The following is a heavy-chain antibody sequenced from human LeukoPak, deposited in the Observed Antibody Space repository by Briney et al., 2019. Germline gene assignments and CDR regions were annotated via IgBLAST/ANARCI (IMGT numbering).Heavy chain of an antibody. D-gene: IGHD2-2*02. CDR1: GFTFDNYW. V-gene: IGHV3-7*01. Sequence: PGGSLRLSCAASGFTFDNYWMHWIRQAPGKGLEWVANIKKDGSKTYYVDSVKGRFTISRDNAKNSLYLEMNTLRAEDTAVYYCAKSGTTYCSDSGCYIDVWGLGTLATVSS. CDR2: IKKDGSKT. CDR3: AKSGTTYCSDSGCYIDV. J-gene: IGHJ3*01.